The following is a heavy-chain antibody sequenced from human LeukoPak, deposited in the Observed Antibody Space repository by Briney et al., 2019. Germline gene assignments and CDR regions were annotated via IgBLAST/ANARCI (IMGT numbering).Heavy chain of an antibody. Sequence: GGSLRLSCAASGFTFSSYWMSWVRQAPGKGLEWVANIKQDGSEKYYVDSVKGRFTISRGNAKNSLYLQMNSLRAEDTAVYYCARVLGSGYYYTGLDYWGQGTLVTVSS. J-gene: IGHJ4*02. V-gene: IGHV3-7*01. CDR2: IKQDGSEK. CDR3: ARVLGSGYYYTGLDY. CDR1: GFTFSSYW. D-gene: IGHD3-22*01.